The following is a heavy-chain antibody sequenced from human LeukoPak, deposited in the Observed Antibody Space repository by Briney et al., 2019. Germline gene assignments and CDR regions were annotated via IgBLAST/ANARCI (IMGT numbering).Heavy chain of an antibody. CDR1: GGSISSSSYY. V-gene: IGHV4-39*02. Sequence: SETLSLTCTVSGGSISSSSYYWGWVRQPPGKGLEWIGSIYYSGSTYYNPSLKSRVTISVDTSKNQFSLKLSSVTAADTAVYYCARDTGDYYDSSGYYDPDYFDYWGQGTLVTVSS. CDR3: ARDTGDYYDSSGYYDPDYFDY. D-gene: IGHD3-22*01. CDR2: IYYSGST. J-gene: IGHJ4*02.